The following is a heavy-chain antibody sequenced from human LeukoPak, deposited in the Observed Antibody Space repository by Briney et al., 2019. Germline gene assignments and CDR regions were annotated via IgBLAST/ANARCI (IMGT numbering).Heavy chain of an antibody. Sequence: SETLSLTCSVSGDSVSRSDPYWDWIRQPPGKGLEWIGTIYYSGRTYHSPSLKSRVTMSVDPSNNQFSLNLRSVTAADTAVYYCARRRYYDGSGYLEWGQGTLLSVSS. CDR3: ARRRYYDGSGYLE. V-gene: IGHV4-39*01. D-gene: IGHD3-22*01. J-gene: IGHJ1*01. CDR1: GDSVSRSDPY. CDR2: IYYSGRT.